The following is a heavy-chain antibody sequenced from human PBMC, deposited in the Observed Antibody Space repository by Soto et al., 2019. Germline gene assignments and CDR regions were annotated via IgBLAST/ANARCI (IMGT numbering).Heavy chain of an antibody. D-gene: IGHD6-19*01. V-gene: IGHV1-18*01. CDR2: ISAYNGNT. J-gene: IGHJ3*02. Sequence: ASVKVSCKASGYTFTSYGISWVRQAPGQGLEWMGWISAYNGNTNYAQKLQGRVTIDPDTSKNQFSLHLNSVTPEDTAVYYCARDPNSNGWINAFDTWGLGTLVTVSS. CDR3: ARDPNSNGWINAFDT. CDR1: GYTFTSYG.